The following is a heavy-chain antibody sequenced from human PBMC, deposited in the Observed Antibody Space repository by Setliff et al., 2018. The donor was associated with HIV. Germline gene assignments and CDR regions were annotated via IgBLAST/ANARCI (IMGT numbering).Heavy chain of an antibody. Sequence: GASVKVSCKASGYTFTSYDINWVRQATGQGLEWMGWINLNSGNTGYAQKFQGRVAMTRDTSINTVYMELSSLRSEDTAVYYCATGGLWLGGNWFDPWGQGTQVTVSS. V-gene: IGHV1-8*02. CDR3: ATGGLWLGGNWFDP. CDR1: GYTFTSYD. CDR2: INLNSGNT. D-gene: IGHD3-10*01. J-gene: IGHJ5*02.